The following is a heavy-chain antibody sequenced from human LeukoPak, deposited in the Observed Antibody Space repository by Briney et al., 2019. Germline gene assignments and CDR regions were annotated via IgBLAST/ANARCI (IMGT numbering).Heavy chain of an antibody. Sequence: ASVKVSCKASGYTFTSYAMNWVRQAPGQGLEWMGWINTNTGNPTYAQGFTGRFVFSLDTSVSTAYLQICSLKAEDTAVYYCARGRRSGWDADYYFDYWGQGTRVTVSA. CDR3: ARGRRSGWDADYYFDY. V-gene: IGHV7-4-1*01. D-gene: IGHD6-19*01. J-gene: IGHJ4*02. CDR2: INTNTGNP. CDR1: GYTFTSYA.